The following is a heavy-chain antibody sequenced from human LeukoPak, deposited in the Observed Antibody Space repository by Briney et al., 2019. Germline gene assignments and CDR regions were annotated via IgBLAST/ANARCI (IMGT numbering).Heavy chain of an antibody. D-gene: IGHD3-10*01. CDR1: GFNVGDDY. V-gene: IGHV3-66*01. Sequence: PGGSLRLSCAASGFNVGDDYMTWVRQAPGKGLEWVSVIYTSGRSDYVDSVKGRFNISRDNTKNTVYLQMNSLTVEDTAVYYCARDRVYGSGIRTWGQGTLVTVSS. CDR3: ARDRVYGSGIRT. J-gene: IGHJ4*02. CDR2: IYTSGRS.